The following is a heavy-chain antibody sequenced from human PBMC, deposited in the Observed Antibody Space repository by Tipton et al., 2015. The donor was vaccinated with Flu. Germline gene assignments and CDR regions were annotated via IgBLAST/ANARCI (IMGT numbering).Heavy chain of an antibody. CDR1: GAFFSSYY. V-gene: IGHV4-4*09. CDR2: IYNNKYT. Sequence: TLSLTCTVSGAFFSSYYWNWIRQSPGKGLEWIGYIYNNKYTKYNPSLKSRVTISVAASMSQFYLHLTSATAADTAVYYCARRDYSNYVSEPKNWFDPWGQGTLVTVSS. D-gene: IGHD4-11*01. CDR3: ARRDYSNYVSEPKNWFDP. J-gene: IGHJ5*02.